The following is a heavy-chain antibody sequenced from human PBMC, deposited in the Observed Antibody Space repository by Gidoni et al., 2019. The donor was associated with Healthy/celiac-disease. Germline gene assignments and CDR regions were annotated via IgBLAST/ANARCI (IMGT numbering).Heavy chain of an antibody. V-gene: IGHV3-30*03. J-gene: IGHJ6*02. D-gene: IGHD6-6*01. CDR3: ARSIAALQIARYGMDV. CDR1: GFTFTSYG. Sequence: QVQLVESGGGVVQPGRSLRLSFAASGFTFTSYGMHWVRQAPGKGLEWVAVISYDGSNKYYADSVKGRFTISRDNSKNTLYLQMNSLRAEDTAVYYCARSIAALQIARYGMDVWGQGTTVTVSS. CDR2: ISYDGSNK.